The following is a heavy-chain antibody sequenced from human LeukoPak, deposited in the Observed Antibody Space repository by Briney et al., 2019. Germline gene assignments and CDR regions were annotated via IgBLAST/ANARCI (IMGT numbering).Heavy chain of an antibody. V-gene: IGHV4-59*01. J-gene: IGHJ4*02. CDR3: ARGRLAGDFDN. CDR2: VYYSGNT. D-gene: IGHD2-15*01. CDR1: GGSISSYY. Sequence: SETLSLTCIVSGGSISSYYWSWIRQPPGKGLEWIGYVYYSGNTNYNPSLKSRVTISVDTSKNQFSLKLSSVTAADTAVYHCARGRLAGDFDNWGQGTLVTVSS.